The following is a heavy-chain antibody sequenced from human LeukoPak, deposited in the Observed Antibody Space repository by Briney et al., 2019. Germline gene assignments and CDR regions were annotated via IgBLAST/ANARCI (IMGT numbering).Heavy chain of an antibody. J-gene: IGHJ4*02. CDR2: IHYSGTT. CDR1: GGSFSGYY. CDR3: ARMGGYSGYATH. D-gene: IGHD5-12*01. Sequence: KSSETLSLTCAVYGGSFSGYYWSWIRQPPGKGLEWIGYIHYSGTTNYNPSLKNRVTISLDTSKNQFPLNLSSVTAADTAVYYCARMGGYSGYATHWGQGTLVTVSS. V-gene: IGHV4-59*08.